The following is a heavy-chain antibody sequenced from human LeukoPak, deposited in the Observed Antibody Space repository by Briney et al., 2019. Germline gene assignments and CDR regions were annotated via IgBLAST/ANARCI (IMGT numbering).Heavy chain of an antibody. J-gene: IGHJ5*02. D-gene: IGHD6-19*01. CDR1: GYTFTSYY. Sequence: ASVKVSCKASGYTFTSYYMHWVRQAPGQGLEWMGIINPSGGSTSYAQKFQGRVTMTRDMSTSTVYMELSSLRSEDTAVYYCARGGLAVAGDYWFGPWGQGTLVTVSS. V-gene: IGHV1-46*01. CDR3: ARGGLAVAGDYWFGP. CDR2: INPSGGST.